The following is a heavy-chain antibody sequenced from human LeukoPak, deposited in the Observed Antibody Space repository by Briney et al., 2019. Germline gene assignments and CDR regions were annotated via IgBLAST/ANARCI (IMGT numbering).Heavy chain of an antibody. CDR3: ARDLSGCSGGSCRAAYYYYYMDV. Sequence: PSETLSLTCTVSGGSISSYYWSWIRQPAGKGLEWTGRIYTSGSTNYNPSLKSRVTISVDKSKNQFSLKLSSVTAADTAVYYCARDLSGCSGGSCRAAYYYYYMDVWGKGTTVTVSS. J-gene: IGHJ6*03. CDR1: GGSISSYY. V-gene: IGHV4-4*07. CDR2: IYTSGST. D-gene: IGHD2-15*01.